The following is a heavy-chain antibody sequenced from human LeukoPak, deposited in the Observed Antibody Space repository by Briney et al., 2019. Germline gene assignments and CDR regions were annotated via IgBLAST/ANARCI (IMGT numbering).Heavy chain of an antibody. V-gene: IGHV1-46*01. D-gene: IGHD6-19*01. CDR1: GYTFTSYY. CDR3: ASHKQGLIAGEDAFDI. Sequence: ASVKVSCKASGYTFTSYYMHWVRQAPGQGLEWMGIINPSVGSTSFAQKFRGRVTMTSDTSTSTVYMELSSLRREDTALYYGASHKQGLIAGEDAFDIWGQGTMVTVSS. CDR2: INPSVGST. J-gene: IGHJ3*02.